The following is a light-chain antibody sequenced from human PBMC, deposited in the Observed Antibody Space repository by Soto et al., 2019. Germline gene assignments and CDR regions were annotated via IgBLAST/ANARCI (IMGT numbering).Light chain of an antibody. CDR1: QSVSSSY. Sequence: EIVLTHSPGTLSLSPGERATLSCRSSQSVSSSYLAWYQQKPGQAPRLLIYGASSRATGIPDRFSGSGYGTDFTLTISRLGTEDFAVYYCQQYGNSPKWTFGQGTKV. CDR2: GAS. V-gene: IGKV3-20*01. J-gene: IGKJ1*01. CDR3: QQYGNSPKWT.